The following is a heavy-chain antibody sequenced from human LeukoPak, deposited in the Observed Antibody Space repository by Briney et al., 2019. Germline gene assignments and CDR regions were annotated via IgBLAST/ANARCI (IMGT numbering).Heavy chain of an antibody. J-gene: IGHJ4*02. D-gene: IGHD2-2*01. CDR1: GFTLSTYW. CDR3: ARVGVGMYHFDH. Sequence: GGSLRLSCAASGFTLSTYWMHWVRQAPGKGLVWVSRINPDGSTTTYADSVEGRFTISRDNAKNTLYLQMSSLRAEDTAVYYCARVGVGMYHFDHWGQGTLVTVSS. CDR2: INPDGSTT. V-gene: IGHV3-74*01.